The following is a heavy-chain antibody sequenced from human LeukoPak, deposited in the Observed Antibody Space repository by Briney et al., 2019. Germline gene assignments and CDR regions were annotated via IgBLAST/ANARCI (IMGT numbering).Heavy chain of an antibody. CDR2: IYYSGST. Sequence: SETLSLTCTVSGGSISSSRYYWGWIRQPPGKGLEWIGSIYYSGSTYYNPSLKSRVTISVDTSKNQFSLKLSSVTAADTAVYYCARRRTTDDAFDIWGQGTMVTVSS. CDR1: GGSISSSRYY. CDR3: ARRRTTDDAFDI. J-gene: IGHJ3*02. V-gene: IGHV4-39*01. D-gene: IGHD4-17*01.